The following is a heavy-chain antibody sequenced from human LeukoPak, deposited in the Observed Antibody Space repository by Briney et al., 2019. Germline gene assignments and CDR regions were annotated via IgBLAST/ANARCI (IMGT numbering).Heavy chain of an antibody. D-gene: IGHD6-13*01. CDR2: IYYSGST. CDR1: GGSISSSSYY. Sequence: SETLSLTCTVSGGSISSSSYYWGWIRQPPGKGLEWIGSIYYSGSTYYNPSLKSRVTISVDTSKNQFSLKLSSVTAADTAVYYCASAGYSSSWAIRYYYYYGMDVWGQGTTVTVSS. V-gene: IGHV4-39*01. J-gene: IGHJ6*02. CDR3: ASAGYSSSWAIRYYYYYGMDV.